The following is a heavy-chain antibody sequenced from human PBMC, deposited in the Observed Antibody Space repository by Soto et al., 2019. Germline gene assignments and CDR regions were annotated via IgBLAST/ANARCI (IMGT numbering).Heavy chain of an antibody. D-gene: IGHD5-18*01. CDR1: GVTLRDYG. Sequence: QVQLVESGGGVGQTGRSLRLSCSASGVTLRDYGMHWVRQAPGKGLEWVADISYDAASEYYADSVKGRFSISRDNSNNTVSLHMNSLGAGDTAVYYCARDSRGLQLGVIDFWGQGTLVTVSS. CDR3: ARDSRGLQLGVIDF. J-gene: IGHJ4*02. CDR2: ISYDAASE. V-gene: IGHV3-30*03.